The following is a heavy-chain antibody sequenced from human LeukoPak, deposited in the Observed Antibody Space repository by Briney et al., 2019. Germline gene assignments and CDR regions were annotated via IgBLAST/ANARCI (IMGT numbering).Heavy chain of an antibody. CDR3: ARLSHSSYVLRWLDP. D-gene: IGHD5-18*01. V-gene: IGHV3-21*01. CDR1: GFTFRSYS. J-gene: IGHJ5*02. CDR2: ISGDSNYI. Sequence: PGGSLRLSCAASGFTFRSYSMNWVRQPPGKGLEWVSSISGDSNYIYYEDSVKGRFTISRDNAKKSLYLQMNSLRAEDTAVYYCARLSHSSYVLRWLDPWGQGTLVTVSS.